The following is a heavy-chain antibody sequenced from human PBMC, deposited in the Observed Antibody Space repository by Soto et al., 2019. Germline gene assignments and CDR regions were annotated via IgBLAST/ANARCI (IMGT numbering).Heavy chain of an antibody. CDR2: MSPNTGTI. CDR3: ARDRQGITTYEAFDI. D-gene: IGHD1-20*01. V-gene: IGHV1-8*01. J-gene: IGHJ3*02. CDR1: GYTFTSYD. Sequence: GASVKVSCKASGYTFTSYDINWVRQATGQGPEWMGWMSPNTGTIVYAQKFQGRVTMTRNTSTSTAYMTLSSLRSEDTAVYYCARDRQGITTYEAFDIWGQGTTVTVSS.